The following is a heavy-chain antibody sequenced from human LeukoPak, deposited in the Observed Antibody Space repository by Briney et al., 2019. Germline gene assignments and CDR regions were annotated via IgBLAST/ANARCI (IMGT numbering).Heavy chain of an antibody. CDR1: GFPFSNNP. Sequence: PGGSLRLSCVVSGFPFSNNPMNWVRQAPGKGLERVSYISTAITTTYYAESVKGRFTISRDNAKNSLYLQMNSLRVEDKALYYCARDGGKGYEIDYWGQGTLVTVSS. CDR3: ARDGGKGYEIDY. J-gene: IGHJ4*02. CDR2: ISTAITTT. V-gene: IGHV3-48*01. D-gene: IGHD2-2*01.